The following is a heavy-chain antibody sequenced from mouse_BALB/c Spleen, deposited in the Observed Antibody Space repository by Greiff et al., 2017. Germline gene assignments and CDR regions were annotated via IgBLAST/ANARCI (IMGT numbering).Heavy chain of an antibody. CDR3: ARKGSTMITSFAY. J-gene: IGHJ3*01. CDR2: IYPGSGNT. V-gene: IGHV1-63*01. Sequence: VQLQQSGAELVRPGTSVKISCKASGYAFTNYWLGWVKQRPGHGLEWIGDIYPGSGNTYYNEKFKGKATLTADKSSSTAYMQLSSLTSEDSAVYFCARKGSTMITSFAYWGQGTLVTVSA. D-gene: IGHD2-4*01. CDR1: GYAFTNYW.